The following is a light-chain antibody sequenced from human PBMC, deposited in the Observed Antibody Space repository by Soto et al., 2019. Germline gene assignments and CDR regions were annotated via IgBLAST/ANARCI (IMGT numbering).Light chain of an antibody. V-gene: IGLV2-14*01. J-gene: IGLJ1*01. Sequence: QSALTQPASVSGSPGQSITISCTGTSSDVGGYNYVSWYQQHPGKAPKLMIYEVSNRPSGVSNRFSGSKSGNTASLTTSGLQAEDEADYYCSSYAGNSRYVFGTGTKLTVL. CDR2: EVS. CDR1: SSDVGGYNY. CDR3: SSYAGNSRYV.